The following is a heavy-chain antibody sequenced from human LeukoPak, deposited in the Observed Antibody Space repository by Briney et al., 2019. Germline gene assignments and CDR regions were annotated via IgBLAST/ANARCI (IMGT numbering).Heavy chain of an antibody. CDR3: AKDWNTVVTTKGYYFYS. V-gene: IGHV3-23*01. Sequence: GGSLRLSRAASGFSFNKYAMSWVRQAPGKGLEWVSAISTTGGSTYYADSVKGRFTVSRDNSKNTLSLQMDSLRVEDTALYYCAKDWNTVVTTKGYYFYSWGQGTLVTVPS. CDR1: GFSFNKYA. CDR2: ISTTGGST. D-gene: IGHD2-21*02. J-gene: IGHJ4*02.